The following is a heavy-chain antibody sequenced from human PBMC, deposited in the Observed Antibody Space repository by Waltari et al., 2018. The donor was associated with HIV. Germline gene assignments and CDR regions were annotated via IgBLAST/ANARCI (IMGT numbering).Heavy chain of an antibody. CDR3: ARGNCRTGNCLLLAFAFDS. D-gene: IGHD1-1*01. Sequence: HVQLQESGPGLVKPSETLSLTCSVSGTDPMRGHYWSWIRQSPGAGLQWIGYIYYDPSLQSRVTISLNRSRRQFSLKLTSVTAADAATYFCARGNCRTGNCLLLAFAFDSWGQGKLVAVSS. J-gene: IGHJ3*01. V-gene: IGHV4-59*11. CDR2: IYYD. CDR1: GTDPMRGHY.